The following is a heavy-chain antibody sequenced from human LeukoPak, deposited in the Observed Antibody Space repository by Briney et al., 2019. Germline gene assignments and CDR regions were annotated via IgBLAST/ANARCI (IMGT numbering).Heavy chain of an antibody. V-gene: IGHV4-4*02. J-gene: IGHJ4*02. D-gene: IGHD6-19*01. CDR1: GASVSTINW. Sequence: SETLSLTCAVSGASVSTINWYMWVRQPPKKGLEWIGEIHHRGRANYNPSLKSQVTMSVDTSKNQISLTLTSVTAADTAVYFCARGLYGSDSYWGQGTSVTVSS. CDR3: ARGLYGSDSY. CDR2: IHHRGRA.